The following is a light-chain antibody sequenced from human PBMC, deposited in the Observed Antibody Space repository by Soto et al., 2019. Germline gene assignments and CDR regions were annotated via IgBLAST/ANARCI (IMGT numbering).Light chain of an antibody. Sequence: QSVLTQPPSVSGAPGQRVTISCTGSSSNIGAGYDVHWYQQLPGTVPKLLIYGNSNRPSGVPDRFSGSKSGTSASLAITGLQAEDEADYYGQSYDSSLSHVFGTGTKLTVL. V-gene: IGLV1-40*01. CDR2: GNS. J-gene: IGLJ1*01. CDR1: SSNIGAGYD. CDR3: QSYDSSLSHV.